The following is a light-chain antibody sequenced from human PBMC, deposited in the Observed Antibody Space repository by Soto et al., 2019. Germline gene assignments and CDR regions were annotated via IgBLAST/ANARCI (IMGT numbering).Light chain of an antibody. Sequence: QSVLTQPRSVSGSPGQSVTISCTGTSSDVGGYNFVSWYQQHPGKAPKFMIYDVTKRPSGVPDRFSGSKSGNTASLTISGLQADYEADYYCCSYVGSYTSYVFGTGTKVTVL. J-gene: IGLJ1*01. CDR3: CSYVGSYTSYV. CDR1: SSDVGGYNF. CDR2: DVT. V-gene: IGLV2-11*01.